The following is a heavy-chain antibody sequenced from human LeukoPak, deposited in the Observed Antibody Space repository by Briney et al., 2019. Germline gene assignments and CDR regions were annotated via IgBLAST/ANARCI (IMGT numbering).Heavy chain of an antibody. V-gene: IGHV3-23*01. CDR3: AKDNAYYYDSSGYYYY. J-gene: IGHJ4*02. CDR2: ISGRGGST. Sequence: GGSLRLSCAASGFTFSSYAMSWVRQAPGKGLEWVSVISGRGGSTYYADSVKGRFTISRDNSKNTLYLQMNSLRAEDTAVYYCAKDNAYYYDSSGYYYYWGQGTLVTVSS. CDR1: GFTFSSYA. D-gene: IGHD3-22*01.